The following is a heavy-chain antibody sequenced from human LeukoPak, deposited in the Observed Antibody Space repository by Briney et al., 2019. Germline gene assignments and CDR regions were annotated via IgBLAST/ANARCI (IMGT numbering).Heavy chain of an antibody. CDR3: ARYVVYGSGKYYFDY. Sequence: PSETLSLTCTISGGSVSSTTYYWSWIRQPPGKGLEWIASINYSGSTYYNPSLKSRVTISVDTSENQFSLKLSSVTAADTAVYYCARYVVYGSGKYYFDYWGQGTLVTVSS. CDR2: INYSGST. J-gene: IGHJ4*02. D-gene: IGHD3-10*01. CDR1: GGSVSSTTYY. V-gene: IGHV4-39*01.